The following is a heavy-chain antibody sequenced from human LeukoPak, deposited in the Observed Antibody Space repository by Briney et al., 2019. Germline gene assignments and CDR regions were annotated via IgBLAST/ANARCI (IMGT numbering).Heavy chain of an antibody. J-gene: IGHJ4*02. V-gene: IGHV3-7*01. CDR3: ARGDWGPDY. CDR2: IKQDGSQK. Sequence: PGGSLRLSCAASGFTFTSYWMVWVRQAPGQGLEWVANIKQDGSQKHYVDSVKGRFTISRDNDKNSLYLQMNTLRAEDTGVYYCARGDWGPDYWGQGTLVTVPS. D-gene: IGHD7-27*01. CDR1: GFTFTSYW.